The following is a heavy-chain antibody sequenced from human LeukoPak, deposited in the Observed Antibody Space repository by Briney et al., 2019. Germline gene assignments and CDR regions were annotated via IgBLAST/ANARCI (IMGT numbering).Heavy chain of an antibody. D-gene: IGHD6-19*01. CDR2: INWNGGNT. V-gene: IGHV3-20*04. J-gene: IGHJ4*02. CDR1: GFTFDDYG. CDR3: GRDLSGWYGPDY. Sequence: SGGSLRLSCAASGFTFDDYGMSWVRQAPGKGLEWVSGINWNGGNTGYADSVKGRFTISRDNAENSLYLQMDSLRAEDTALYYCGRDLSGWYGPDYWGQGTLVTVSS.